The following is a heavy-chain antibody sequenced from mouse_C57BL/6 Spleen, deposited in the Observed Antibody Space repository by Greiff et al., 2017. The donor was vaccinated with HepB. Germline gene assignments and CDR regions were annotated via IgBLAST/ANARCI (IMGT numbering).Heavy chain of an antibody. Sequence: EVKLEESGGDLVKPGGSLKLSCAASGFTFSSYGMSWVRQTPDKRLEWVATISSGGSYTYYPDSVKGRFTISRDNAKNTLYLQMSSLKSEDTAMYYCARQGGYGRSPAWFAYWGQGTLVTVAA. D-gene: IGHD1-1*01. CDR2: ISSGGSYT. V-gene: IGHV5-6*02. J-gene: IGHJ3*01. CDR3: ARQGGYGRSPAWFAY. CDR1: GFTFSSYG.